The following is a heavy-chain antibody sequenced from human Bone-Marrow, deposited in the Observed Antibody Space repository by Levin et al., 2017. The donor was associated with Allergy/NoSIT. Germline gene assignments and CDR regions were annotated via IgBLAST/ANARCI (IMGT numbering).Heavy chain of an antibody. D-gene: IGHD1-14*01. CDR1: GASMSNRDHY. CDR3: ARAWTGFDT. V-gene: IGHV4-30-4*01. CDR2: IHYRGNS. J-gene: IGHJ5*02. Sequence: SQTLSLTCNVSGASMSNRDHYWCWIRQSPGKGLEWIGYIHYRGNSYYNPSLASRSVISIDTSKNQFSLKLTSVTAADTAVYYCARAWTGFDTWGQGTLVTVSS.